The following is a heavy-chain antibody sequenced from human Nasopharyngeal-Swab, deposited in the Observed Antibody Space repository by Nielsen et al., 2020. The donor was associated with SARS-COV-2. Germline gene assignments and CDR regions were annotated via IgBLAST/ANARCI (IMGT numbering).Heavy chain of an antibody. CDR2: IYYSGSP. D-gene: IGHD4-17*01. J-gene: IGHJ5*02. V-gene: IGHV4-39*01. Sequence: WIRQPPGKGLEWIGSIYYSGSPYYTPSLRSRVTISVDTSKTQFSLKLSSVTAADTAVYYCARLGYGDSNWFDPWGQGTLVTVSS. CDR3: ARLGYGDSNWFDP.